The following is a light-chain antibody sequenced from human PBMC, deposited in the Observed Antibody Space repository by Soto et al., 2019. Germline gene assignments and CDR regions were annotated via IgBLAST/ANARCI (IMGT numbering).Light chain of an antibody. V-gene: IGKV3-15*01. Sequence: ETVITQSPATLSVSPGERATLSCSASQSVSSNLAWYQQKPGQAPRLLIYGASTRATGIPARFSGSGSGTDFTLTITRLEPEDFAVFYCQQYNNWPRTFGQGTKVDI. CDR2: GAS. CDR1: QSVSSN. J-gene: IGKJ1*01. CDR3: QQYNNWPRT.